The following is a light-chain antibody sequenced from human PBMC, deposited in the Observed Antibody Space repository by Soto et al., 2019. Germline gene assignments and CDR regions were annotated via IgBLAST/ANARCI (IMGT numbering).Light chain of an antibody. Sequence: EIVMTQSPATLSVSPGETATLSCRASQSVSYNLAWYQQKPGQGPRLLIYGAFTRATGIPARFSGSGSGTEFTLTISSLLSEDFALYYCQQYKNWPPLTFGGGTKVEIK. CDR2: GAF. CDR3: QQYKNWPPLT. V-gene: IGKV3-15*01. J-gene: IGKJ4*01. CDR1: QSVSYN.